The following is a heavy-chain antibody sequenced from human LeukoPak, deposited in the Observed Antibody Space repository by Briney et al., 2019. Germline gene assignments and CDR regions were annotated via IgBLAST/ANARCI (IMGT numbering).Heavy chain of an antibody. CDR1: GFTFSNYW. V-gene: IGHV3-7*01. CDR3: ARVNYYDSSGFDY. J-gene: IGHJ4*02. CDR2: IRQDGGTK. Sequence: GGSLRLSCAASGFTFSNYWMTWLRQAPGRGLEWVANIRQDGGTKYYVDSVKGRFTISRDNAMNSLYLQMNSLRAEDTAVYYCARVNYYDSSGFDYWGQGTLVTVSS. D-gene: IGHD3-22*01.